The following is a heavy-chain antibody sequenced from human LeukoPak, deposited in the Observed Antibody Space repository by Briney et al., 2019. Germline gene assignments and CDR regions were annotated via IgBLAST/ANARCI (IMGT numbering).Heavy chain of an antibody. Sequence: GGSLRLSCAASGFTFSSYWMSWVRQAPGNGLEWVANIKQDGSEKYYVDSVKGRFTISRDNAKNSLYLQMNSLRAEDTAVYYCARAYYDFWSGYYLDYWGQGTLVTVSS. J-gene: IGHJ4*02. V-gene: IGHV3-7*01. CDR2: IKQDGSEK. CDR3: ARAYYDFWSGYYLDY. D-gene: IGHD3-3*01. CDR1: GFTFSSYW.